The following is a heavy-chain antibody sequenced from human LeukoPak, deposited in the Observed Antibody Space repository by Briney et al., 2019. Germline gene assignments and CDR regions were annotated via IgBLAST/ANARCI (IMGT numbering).Heavy chain of an antibody. V-gene: IGHV1-2*02. J-gene: IGHJ3*02. Sequence: ASVKVSCKASGYTFTGYYMHWVRQTPGQGLEWMGWINPNSGGTNYAQKLQGRVTMTRDTSISTAYMELSRLRSDDTVVYYCARVSVVAAISDAFHIWGQGTMVTVSS. CDR3: ARVSVVAAISDAFHI. CDR1: GYTFTGYY. D-gene: IGHD2-15*01. CDR2: INPNSGGT.